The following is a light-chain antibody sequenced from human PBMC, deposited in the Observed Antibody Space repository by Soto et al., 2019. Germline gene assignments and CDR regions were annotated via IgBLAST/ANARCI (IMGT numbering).Light chain of an antibody. V-gene: IGKV1-33*01. Sequence: DLQMTQSPSSLSASVGDRVIITCQASQDISNYLNWYQQKLGKAPKLLIYDASNLETGVPSRFSGSGSGTDFTFTISSLQPEDVATYYCQQYDNLPSITFGQGTRLEIK. CDR2: DAS. CDR3: QQYDNLPSIT. CDR1: QDISNY. J-gene: IGKJ5*01.